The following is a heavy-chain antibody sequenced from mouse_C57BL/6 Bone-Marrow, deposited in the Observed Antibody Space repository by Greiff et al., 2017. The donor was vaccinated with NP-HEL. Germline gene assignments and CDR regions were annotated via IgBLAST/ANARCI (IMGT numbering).Heavy chain of an antibody. CDR3: ASPIYYYGSKAMDY. Sequence: VKLQQSGPGLVQPSQSLSITCTVSGFSLTSYGVHWVRQSPGKGLEWLGVIWSGGSTDYNAAFISRLSISKDNSKSQVFFKMNSLQADDTAIYYCASPIYYYGSKAMDYWGQGTSVTVSS. V-gene: IGHV2-2*01. D-gene: IGHD1-1*01. CDR2: IWSGGST. CDR1: GFSLTSYG. J-gene: IGHJ4*01.